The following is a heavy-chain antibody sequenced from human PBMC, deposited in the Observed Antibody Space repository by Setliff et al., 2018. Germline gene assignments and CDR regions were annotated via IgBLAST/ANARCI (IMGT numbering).Heavy chain of an antibody. CDR2: IYYSGST. CDR3: ARSKSSSGWLNWFDP. CDR1: GGSISSSSYY. V-gene: IGHV4-39*07. Sequence: SETLSLTCTVSGGSISSSSYYWGWIRQPPGKGLEWIGSIYYSGSTYYNPSLKSRVTIPVDTSKNQFSLKLSSVTAADTAVYYCARSKSSSGWLNWFDPWGQGTRVTVSA. J-gene: IGHJ5*02. D-gene: IGHD6-19*01.